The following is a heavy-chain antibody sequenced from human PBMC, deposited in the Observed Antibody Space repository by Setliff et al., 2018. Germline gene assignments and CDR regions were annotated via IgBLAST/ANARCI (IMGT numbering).Heavy chain of an antibody. V-gene: IGHV1-69*05. Sequence: SVKVSCKASGGTFSSYAISWVRQAPGQGLEWMGGIIPIFGTANYAQKFQGRVTMTRNTSISTAYMELSSLRPEDTAVYYCARTCSGSGCYAGLESWGQGTPVTVSS. CDR3: ARTCSGSGCYAGLES. D-gene: IGHD2-15*01. CDR1: GGTFSSYA. CDR2: IIPIFGTA. J-gene: IGHJ4*02.